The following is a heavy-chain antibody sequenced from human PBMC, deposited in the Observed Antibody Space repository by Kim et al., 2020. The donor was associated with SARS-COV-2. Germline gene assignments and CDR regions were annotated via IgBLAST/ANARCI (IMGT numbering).Heavy chain of an antibody. V-gene: IGHV1-2*06. CDR1: GYTFTGYN. Sequence: ASVKVSCKASGYTFTGYNMHWVRQAPGQGLEWMGRINPNSGGTNYAQKFQGRVTMTRDTSISTAYMELSRLRSDDTAVYYCARGRGVLWFGELLYTQGSKRDVGGQGTTVTVSS. J-gene: IGHJ6*02. CDR2: INPNSGGT. D-gene: IGHD3-10*01. CDR3: ARGRGVLWFGELLYTQGSKRDV.